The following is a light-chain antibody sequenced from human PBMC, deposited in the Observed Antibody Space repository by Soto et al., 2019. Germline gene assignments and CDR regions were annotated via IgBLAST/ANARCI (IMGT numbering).Light chain of an antibody. CDR3: QSYDSSLSAQVV. V-gene: IGLV1-40*01. CDR1: SSNIGAGYD. CDR2: GNS. Sequence: QPVLTQPPSVSGAPGQRVTISCTGSSSNIGAGYDVHWYQQLPGTAPKLLIYGNSNRPSGVPDLFSGSKSGTSASLAITGLQAEDEADYYCQSYDSSLSAQVVFGGGTKLTVL. J-gene: IGLJ2*01.